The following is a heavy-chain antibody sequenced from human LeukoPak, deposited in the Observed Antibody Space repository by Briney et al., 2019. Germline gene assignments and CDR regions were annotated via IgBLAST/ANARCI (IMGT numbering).Heavy chain of an antibody. CDR1: GFTFSSYG. CDR3: AKGGPVTGRYFDY. V-gene: IGHV3-30*18. Sequence: GGSLRLSCAASGFTFSSYGMHWVRQAPGKGLEWVAVISYDGSNKYYADSVKGRFTISRDNSKNTLYLQMNSLRAEDTAVYYCAKGGPVTGRYFDYWGQGTLVTVSS. D-gene: IGHD4-17*01. J-gene: IGHJ4*02. CDR2: ISYDGSNK.